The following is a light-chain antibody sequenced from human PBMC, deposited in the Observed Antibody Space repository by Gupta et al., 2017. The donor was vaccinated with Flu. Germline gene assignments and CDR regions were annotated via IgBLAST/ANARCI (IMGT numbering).Light chain of an antibody. Sequence: GTRSLSPGDRATLSCRASQSVDRSYLAWYQQKPGQAPRLLIYAAIIRATGIPDRFSGSGSGTDFTLTISRLEPEDFAVYLCQQYAIPPRTFGPGTKIDIK. CDR3: QQYAIPPRT. J-gene: IGKJ2*01. V-gene: IGKV3-20*01. CDR2: AAI. CDR1: QSVDRSY.